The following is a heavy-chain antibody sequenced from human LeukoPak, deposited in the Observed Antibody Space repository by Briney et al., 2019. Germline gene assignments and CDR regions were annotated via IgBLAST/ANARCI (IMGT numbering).Heavy chain of an antibody. CDR1: GGSFSGYY. CDR3: ARVRRGNDY. V-gene: IGHV4-34*01. CDR2: INHSGST. Sequence: PSETLSLTCAVYGGSFSGYYWSWIRQPPGKGLEWIGEINHSGSTNYNPSLKSRVTISVDTSKNQFSPKLSSVTAADTAVYYCARVRRGNDYWGQGTLVTVSS. D-gene: IGHD1-14*01. J-gene: IGHJ4*02.